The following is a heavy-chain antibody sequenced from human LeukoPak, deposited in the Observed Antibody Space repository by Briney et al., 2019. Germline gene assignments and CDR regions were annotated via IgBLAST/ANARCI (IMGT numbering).Heavy chain of an antibody. CDR2: IYPGDSDT. V-gene: IGHV5-51*01. J-gene: IGHJ4*02. CDR3: ARVLIRGDEIDY. CDR1: GYSLTTYW. Sequence: GESLKISCKSSGYSLTTYWIAWVRQMPGKGLEWMGIIYPGDSDTRYSPSFQGQVTISADKSISTAYLQWTSLKASDSAMYYCARVLIRGDEIDYWGQGTLVTVSS. D-gene: IGHD2-21*01.